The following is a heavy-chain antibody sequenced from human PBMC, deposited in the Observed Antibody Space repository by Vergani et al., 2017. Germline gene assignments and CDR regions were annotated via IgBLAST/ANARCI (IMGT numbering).Heavy chain of an antibody. CDR1: GGTFSSYA. Sequence: QVQLVQSGAEVKKPGSSVKVSCKASGGTFSSYAISWVRQAPGQGLEWMGGIIPIFGTANYAQKFQGRVTITADASTSTAYMELRSLRAEDTAVYYGARVCGGAPSGDYDYYMEVWGKGTTVTVSS. CDR3: ARVCGGAPSGDYDYYMEV. D-gene: IGHD2-21*01. V-gene: IGHV1-69*12. J-gene: IGHJ6*03. CDR2: IIPIFGTA.